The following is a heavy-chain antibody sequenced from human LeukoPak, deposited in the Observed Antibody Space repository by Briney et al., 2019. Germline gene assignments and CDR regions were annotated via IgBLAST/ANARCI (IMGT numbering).Heavy chain of an antibody. CDR3: ASGRRFLEWSLRDYYYYMDV. V-gene: IGHV1-3*01. Sequence: GASVKVSCKASGYTFTSYAMHWVRQAPGQRLEWMRWINAGNGNTKYSQKFQGRVTITRDTSASTAYMELSSLRSEDTAVYYCASGRRFLEWSLRDYYYYMDVWGKGTTVTVSS. CDR2: INAGNGNT. CDR1: GYTFTSYA. D-gene: IGHD3-3*01. J-gene: IGHJ6*03.